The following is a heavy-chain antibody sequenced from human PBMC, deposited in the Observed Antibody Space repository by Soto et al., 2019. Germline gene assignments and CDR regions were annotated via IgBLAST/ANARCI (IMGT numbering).Heavy chain of an antibody. J-gene: IGHJ1*01. CDR1: GAYVSDFS. V-gene: IGHV4-4*07. CDR3: ARESGENCSYDAH. D-gene: IGHD5-12*01. CDR2: ITVNGIT. Sequence: QVQQLESGPGLVKPWDTLSLTCTVSGAYVSDFSWSWIRQPAGKGLEWIGRITVNGITQYTASFRSRGNMSTDTSRNQFCLPLQSATAADTALYCCARESGENCSYDAHWGQGTLVTVSS.